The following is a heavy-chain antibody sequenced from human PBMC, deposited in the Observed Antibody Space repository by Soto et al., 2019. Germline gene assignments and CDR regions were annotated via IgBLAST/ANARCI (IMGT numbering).Heavy chain of an antibody. J-gene: IGHJ5*02. CDR1: GGSISSGGYY. Sequence: PSETLSLTCTVSGGSISSGGYYWSWIRQPPGKGLEWIGYIYYSGSTNYNPSLKSRVTISVDTSKNQFSLKLSSVTAADTAVYYCARGVRWLQLSWFDPWGQGTLVTVSS. CDR3: ARGVRWLQLSWFDP. V-gene: IGHV4-61*08. CDR2: IYYSGST. D-gene: IGHD5-12*01.